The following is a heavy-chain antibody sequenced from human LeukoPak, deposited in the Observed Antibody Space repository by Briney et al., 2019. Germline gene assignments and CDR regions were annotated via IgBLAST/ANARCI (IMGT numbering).Heavy chain of an antibody. V-gene: IGHV1-18*01. Sequence: ASVKVSCKASGYTFTSYGISWVRQAPGQGLEWMGWISTYNGHTNYARKVQGRVTMATDTSTSTTYLDLRSLKSDDTAVYYCVRAMNDYGDFVDVFDVWGQGTLVTVGS. CDR1: GYTFTSYG. CDR3: VRAMNDYGDFVDVFDV. CDR2: ISTYNGHT. J-gene: IGHJ3*01. D-gene: IGHD4-17*01.